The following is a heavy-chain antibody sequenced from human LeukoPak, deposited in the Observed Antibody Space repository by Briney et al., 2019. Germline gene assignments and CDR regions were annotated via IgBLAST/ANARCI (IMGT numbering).Heavy chain of an antibody. J-gene: IGHJ3*02. Sequence: SVKVSCKASGGTFSSYAISWVRQAPGQGLEWLGGIIPIFGTANYAQKFQGRVTITADESTSTAYMELSSLRSEDTAVYYCARDRAWAVGFDIWGQGTMVTVSS. CDR3: ARDRAWAVGFDI. CDR1: GGTFSSYA. CDR2: IIPIFGTA. D-gene: IGHD3-10*01. V-gene: IGHV1-69*01.